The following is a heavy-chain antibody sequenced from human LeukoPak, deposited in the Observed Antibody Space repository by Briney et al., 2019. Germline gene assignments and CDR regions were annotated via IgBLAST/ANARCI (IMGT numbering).Heavy chain of an antibody. CDR3: ARGEGVFRIYYYYYGMDV. CDR1: GGSFSGYY. V-gene: IGHV4-34*01. Sequence: SETLSLTCAVYGGSFSGYYWSWIRQPPGKGLEWIGEINHSGSTNYNPSLKSRVTISVDTSKNQFSLKLSSVTAADTAVYYCARGEGVFRIYYYYYGMDVWGQGTTVTVSS. CDR2: INHSGST. D-gene: IGHD3-10*01. J-gene: IGHJ6*02.